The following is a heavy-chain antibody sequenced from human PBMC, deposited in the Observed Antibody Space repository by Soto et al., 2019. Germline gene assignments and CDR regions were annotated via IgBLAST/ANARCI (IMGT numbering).Heavy chain of an antibody. CDR1: GFTFSSYA. CDR2: ISYDGSNK. V-gene: IGHV3-30-3*01. J-gene: IGHJ6*02. Sequence: GGSLRLSCAASGFTFSSYAMHWVRQAPGKGLEWVAVISYDGSNKYYADSVKGRFTISRDNSKNTLYLQMNSLRAEDTAVYYCAREPRAVTHLGAGVHYYYGMDVWAQGPRVPVSS. D-gene: IGHD4-17*01. CDR3: AREPRAVTHLGAGVHYYYGMDV.